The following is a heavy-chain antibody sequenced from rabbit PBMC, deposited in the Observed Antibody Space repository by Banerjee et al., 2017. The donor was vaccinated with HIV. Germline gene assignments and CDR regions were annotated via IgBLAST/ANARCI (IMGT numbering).Heavy chain of an antibody. V-gene: IGHV1S47*01. J-gene: IGHJ4*01. CDR1: GIDFSSYG. D-gene: IGHD7-1*01. CDR3: ARGDGAYAGYDGL. Sequence: EESGGDLVKPGASLTLTCTASGIDFSSYGISWVRQAPGKGPEWIAWIYPGLGITKYANSVKGRFTISSDNAQNTAFLQMTSLTDADTATYFCARGDGAYAGYDGLWGPGTLVTVS. CDR2: IYPGLGIT.